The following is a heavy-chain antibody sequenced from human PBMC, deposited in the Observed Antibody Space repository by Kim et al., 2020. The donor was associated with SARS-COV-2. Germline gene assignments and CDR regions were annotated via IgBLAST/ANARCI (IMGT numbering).Heavy chain of an antibody. Sequence: GGSLRLSCAASGFTFSSYSMNWVRQAPGKGLEWVSSISSSSSYIYYADSVKGRFTISRDNAKNSLYLQMNSLRAEDTAVYYCARSPRLEWELLDFDYWGQGTLVTVSS. V-gene: IGHV3-21*01. CDR2: ISSSSSYI. CDR3: ARSPRLEWELLDFDY. D-gene: IGHD1-26*01. J-gene: IGHJ4*02. CDR1: GFTFSSYS.